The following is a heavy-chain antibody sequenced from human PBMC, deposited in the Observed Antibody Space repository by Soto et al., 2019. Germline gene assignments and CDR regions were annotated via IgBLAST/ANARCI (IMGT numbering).Heavy chain of an antibody. CDR1: GYSFTSYW. D-gene: IGHD1-26*01. V-gene: IGHV5-51*01. CDR3: AKDFLSGIVGATVDY. Sequence: PGESLKISCKGSGYSFTSYWIGWVRQMPWKGLEWMGIIYPGDSDTRYSPSFQGQVTISADKSISTAYLQWSSLKASDTAMYYCAKDFLSGIVGATVDYWGQGTLVTVSS. J-gene: IGHJ4*02. CDR2: IYPGDSDT.